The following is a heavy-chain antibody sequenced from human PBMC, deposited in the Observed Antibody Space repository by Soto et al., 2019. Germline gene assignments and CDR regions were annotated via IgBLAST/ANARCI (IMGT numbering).Heavy chain of an antibody. V-gene: IGHV3-33*01. CDR3: ARGEIGSHYCAMDY. Sequence: QLLLVESGGGVVQPGKSLRLSCAASGFTFRSHAMHWVRQAPGKGLEWVGIVWNDGTNKLYGGSVKGRFTISRDNSKNTLSLHMNSLTAEDTAVYYCARGEIGSHYCAMDYWGQGALVIVSS. CDR1: GFTFRSHA. CDR2: VWNDGTNK. D-gene: IGHD1-26*01. J-gene: IGHJ4*02.